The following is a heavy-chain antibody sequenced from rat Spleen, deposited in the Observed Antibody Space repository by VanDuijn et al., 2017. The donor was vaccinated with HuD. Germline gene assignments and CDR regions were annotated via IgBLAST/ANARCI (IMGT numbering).Heavy chain of an antibody. J-gene: IGHJ2*01. CDR3: TTDTFYDGTYYPGGFDY. CDR1: GFTLINYD. CDR2: ISTGGDNT. V-gene: IGHV5-27*01. Sequence: EVQLGESGGGFVHPGNSLKLPCAAPGFTLINYDMAWVRQGPTRGLEWVASISTGGDNTYYRDSVKGRFPISRDNAKSTLYLQLDSLRSEDTATYYCTTDTFYDGTYYPGGFDYWGQGVMVTVSS. D-gene: IGHD1-12*02.